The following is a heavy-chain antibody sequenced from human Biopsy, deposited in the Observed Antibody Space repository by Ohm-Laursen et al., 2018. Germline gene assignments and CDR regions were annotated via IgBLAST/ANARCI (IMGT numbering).Heavy chain of an antibody. CDR3: ARLYRLDDYWNDDPPDAFDV. Sequence: SLTLSFTCTVSAVYISSVYWSWIRPSPGKGLVWIGYISNRGSTNYNPSLRGRVTISVDTSKNQFSLKLSSVTAADTAVFFCARLYRLDDYWNDDPPDAFDVWGQGTRVTVSS. CDR1: AVYISSVY. CDR2: ISNRGST. V-gene: IGHV4-59*07. D-gene: IGHD3-3*01. J-gene: IGHJ3*01.